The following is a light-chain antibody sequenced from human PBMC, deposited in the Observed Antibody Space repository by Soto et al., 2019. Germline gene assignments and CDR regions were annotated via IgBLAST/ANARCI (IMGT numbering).Light chain of an antibody. J-gene: IGLJ1*01. Sequence: QSALTQPASVSGSPGQSITISCTGTSSDVGGSNYVSWYQQHPGKAPKLMIYEVSNRPSGVSNRFSGSKSGNTASLTISGLQAEDEADYFCSSYTSSSTVYVFGTGTKVTVL. CDR3: SSYTSSSTVYV. V-gene: IGLV2-14*01. CDR1: SSDVGGSNY. CDR2: EVS.